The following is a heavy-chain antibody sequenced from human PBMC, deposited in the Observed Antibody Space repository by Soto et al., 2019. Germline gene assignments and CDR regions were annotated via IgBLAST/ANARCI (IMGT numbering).Heavy chain of an antibody. J-gene: IGHJ6*02. CDR2: IVVGSGNT. D-gene: IGHD4-17*01. Sequence: QMQLVQSGPEVKKPGTSVKVSCKASGFTFTSSAMQWVRQARGQRLEWIGWIVVGSGNTNYAQKFQERVTITRDMCTXTXHMEMSSLRSEDTAVYYCAAAATTVTINYYYYGMDVWGQGTTVTVSS. CDR1: GFTFTSSA. V-gene: IGHV1-58*02. CDR3: AAAATTVTINYYYYGMDV.